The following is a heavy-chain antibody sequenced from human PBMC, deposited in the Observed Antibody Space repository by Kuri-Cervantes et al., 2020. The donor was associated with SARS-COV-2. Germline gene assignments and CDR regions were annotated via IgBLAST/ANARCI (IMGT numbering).Heavy chain of an antibody. CDR2: IYYSGST. Sequence: SETLSLTCTVSGGSISSSSYYWGWIRQPPGKGLEWIGSIYYSGSTYYNPSLKSRVTTSVDTSKNQFSLKLSSVTAADTAVYYCARQYCTNGVCYTPFDYWGQGTLVTVSS. V-gene: IGHV4-39*01. CDR1: GGSISSSSYY. CDR3: ARQYCTNGVCYTPFDY. D-gene: IGHD2-8*01. J-gene: IGHJ4*02.